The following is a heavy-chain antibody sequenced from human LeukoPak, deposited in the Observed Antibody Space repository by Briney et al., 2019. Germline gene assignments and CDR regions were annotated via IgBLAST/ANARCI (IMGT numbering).Heavy chain of an antibody. Sequence: ASVKVSCKASGYTFTGYYMHWVRQAPGQGLEWMGWINPNSGGTNYAQKFQGRVTMTRDTSISTAYMELSRLRSDDTAVYYCARVTYLLYPLDYWGQGTLVTVSS. J-gene: IGHJ4*02. CDR1: GYTFTGYY. CDR3: ARVTYLLYPLDY. V-gene: IGHV1-2*02. D-gene: IGHD2/OR15-2a*01. CDR2: INPNSGGT.